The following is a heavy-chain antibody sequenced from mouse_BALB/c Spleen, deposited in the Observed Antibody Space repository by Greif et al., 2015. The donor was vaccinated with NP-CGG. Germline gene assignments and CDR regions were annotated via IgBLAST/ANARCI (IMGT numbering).Heavy chain of an antibody. CDR1: GYTFTDYN. V-gene: IGHV1-18*01. Sequence: EVQLQQSGPELVKPGASVKIPCKASGYTFTDYNMDWVKQSHGKSLEWIGDINPNNGGTIYNQKFKGKATLTVDKSSSTAYMELRSLTSEDTAVYYCARHYRYDVGDYAMDYWGQGTSVTVSS. J-gene: IGHJ4*01. D-gene: IGHD2-14*01. CDR3: ARHYRYDVGDYAMDY. CDR2: INPNNGGT.